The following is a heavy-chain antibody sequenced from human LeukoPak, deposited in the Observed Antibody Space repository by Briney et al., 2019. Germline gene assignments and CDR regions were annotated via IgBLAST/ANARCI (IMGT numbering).Heavy chain of an antibody. CDR2: ISYDGSNK. D-gene: IGHD4-23*01. CDR3: ARVMSTTVVTALDY. CDR1: GFTFSSYA. J-gene: IGHJ4*02. V-gene: IGHV3-30*04. Sequence: ERSLRLSCAASGFTFSSYAMHWVRQAPGKGLEWVAVISYDGSNKYYADSVKGRFTISRDNSKNTLYLQMDSLRAEDPAVYYCARVMSTTVVTALDYWGQGTLVTVSS.